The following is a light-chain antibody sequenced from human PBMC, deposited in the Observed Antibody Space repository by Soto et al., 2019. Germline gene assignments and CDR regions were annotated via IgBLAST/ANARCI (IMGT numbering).Light chain of an antibody. CDR1: SIDVGTYNL. CDR3: YPYAGGISV. V-gene: IGLV2-23*02. J-gene: IGLJ1*01. Sequence: SPDLASTLFFTETSIDVGTYNLVSWYQQHPGNVPKLIIFDVTKRPSGVSNRFSGSKSGNTASLTISGLQAEDEATYFCYPYAGGISVFGTGTKVNV. CDR2: DVT.